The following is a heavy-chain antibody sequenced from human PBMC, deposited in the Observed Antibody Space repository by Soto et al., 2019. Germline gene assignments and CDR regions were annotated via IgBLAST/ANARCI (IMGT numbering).Heavy chain of an antibody. CDR3: ATAAGWLVYYFDY. CDR1: GYTFTNHG. J-gene: IGHJ4*02. D-gene: IGHD6-19*01. V-gene: IGHV1-18*01. CDR2: FNPYTGNT. Sequence: ASVKVSCKASGYTFTNHGIIWVRQAPGQGLEWMGGFNPYTGNTNYAQNFQGRVTMTEDTSTDTAYMELSSLRSEDTAVYYCATAAGWLVYYFDYWGQGTLVTVSS.